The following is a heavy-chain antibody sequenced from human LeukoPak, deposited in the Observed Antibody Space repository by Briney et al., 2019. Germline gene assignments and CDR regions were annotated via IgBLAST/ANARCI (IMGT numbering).Heavy chain of an antibody. V-gene: IGHV1-18*01. D-gene: IGHD6-6*01. CDR1: GYTFTSYG. Sequence: ASVKVSCKASGYTFTSYGISWVRQAPGQGLEWMGWISAYNGNTNYAQKLQGRVTMTTDTSTSTAYMELRSLRSDDTAVYYCARDTPSKAARLDAFDIWGQGTMVTVSS. CDR3: ARDTPSKAARLDAFDI. CDR2: ISAYNGNT. J-gene: IGHJ3*02.